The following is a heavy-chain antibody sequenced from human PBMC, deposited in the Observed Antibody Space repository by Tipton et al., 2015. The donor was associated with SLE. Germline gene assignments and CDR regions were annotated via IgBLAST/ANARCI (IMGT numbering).Heavy chain of an antibody. CDR2: IYYSGST. Sequence: LRLSCTVSGGSISTSSYYWGWIRQPPGKGLEWIGSIYYSGSTYSNPSLKSRLTISVDTSKNQFSLKLSSVTAADTAVYYCARAYCSSTSCSAVGYFDLWGRGALVTVSS. D-gene: IGHD2-2*01. CDR3: ARAYCSSTSCSAVGYFDL. J-gene: IGHJ2*01. CDR1: GGSISTSSYY. V-gene: IGHV4-39*01.